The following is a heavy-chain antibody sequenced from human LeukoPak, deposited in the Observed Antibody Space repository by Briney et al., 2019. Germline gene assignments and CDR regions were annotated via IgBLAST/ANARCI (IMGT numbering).Heavy chain of an antibody. V-gene: IGHV4-34*01. CDR1: GGSFSGYY. CDR3: ARELSGFGEFGYYYYYGVDV. Sequence: SETLSLTCAVYGGSFSGYYWSWTRQPPGKGLEWIGEINQSGSTNYNPSLKSRVTISVDQAKNQFSLRLSSVTAADTAVYYCARELSGFGEFGYYYYYGVDVWGQGSTGGVSS. D-gene: IGHD3-10*01. J-gene: IGHJ6*02. CDR2: INQSGST.